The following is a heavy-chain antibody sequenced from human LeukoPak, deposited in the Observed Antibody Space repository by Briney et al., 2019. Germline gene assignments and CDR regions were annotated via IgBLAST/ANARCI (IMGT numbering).Heavy chain of an antibody. D-gene: IGHD5-24*01. V-gene: IGHV3-30*04. CDR3: ARAKEEMTSILGFGY. J-gene: IGHJ4*02. Sequence: GRSLRLSCAASGFTFSSYAMHWVRQAPGKGLEWVAVISDDGSNKYYADSVKGRFTISRDNSENTLYLQMNSLRPEDTAVYYCARAKEEMTSILGFGYWGQGTLVTVSS. CDR1: GFTFSSYA. CDR2: ISDDGSNK.